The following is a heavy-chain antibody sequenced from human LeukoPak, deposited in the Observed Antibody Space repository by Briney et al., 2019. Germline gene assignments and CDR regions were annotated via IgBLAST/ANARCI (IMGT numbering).Heavy chain of an antibody. V-gene: IGHV1-18*01. CDR3: ARDGYFDY. J-gene: IGHJ4*02. CDR1: GYTFTSYG. Sequence: ASVKVSCKASGYTFTSYGISWVRQAPGQGLEWVGWISAYNSNTKYAQKLQGRVTMTTDTSTSTAYMELRSLRFDDTAIYYCARDGYFDYWGQGTLVTVSS. CDR2: ISAYNSNT.